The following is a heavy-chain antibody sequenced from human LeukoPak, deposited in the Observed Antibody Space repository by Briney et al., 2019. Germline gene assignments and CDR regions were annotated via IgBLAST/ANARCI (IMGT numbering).Heavy chain of an antibody. CDR3: ARDPTTDYYYMDV. J-gene: IGHJ6*03. CDR2: ISSSGSTI. D-gene: IGHD1-14*01. V-gene: IGHV3-11*01. CDR1: GFTFSDYY. Sequence: GGSLRLSCAASGFTFSDYYMSWIRQAPGKGLEWVSYISSSGSTIYYADSVKGRFTISSDNAKNSLYLQMNSLRAEHTAVSYCARDPTTDYYYMDVWGKGTTFTFSS.